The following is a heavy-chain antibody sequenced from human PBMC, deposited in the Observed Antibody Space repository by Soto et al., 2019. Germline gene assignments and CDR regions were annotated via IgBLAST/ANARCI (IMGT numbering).Heavy chain of an antibody. CDR2: ISSTSRDT. Sequence: PGGSLRLSCAASGFMFRDYGMNWVRQAPGGGLEWVAYISSTSRDTYTADSMKGRFTISRDNAWNSLFLQMNRLRDEDTAVYYRARAALYGYDFWGQGTPVTVSS. V-gene: IGHV3-48*02. CDR1: GFMFRDYG. D-gene: IGHD6-25*01. CDR3: ARAALYGYDF. J-gene: IGHJ4*02.